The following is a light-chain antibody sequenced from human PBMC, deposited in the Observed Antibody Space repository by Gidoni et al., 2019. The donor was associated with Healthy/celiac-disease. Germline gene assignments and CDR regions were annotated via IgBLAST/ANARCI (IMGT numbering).Light chain of an antibody. CDR3: QQSYSTPLT. CDR2: AAS. V-gene: IGKV1-39*01. Sequence: DIQMTHSPSSLSSSVGDRVTITRRASQSISSYLNWYQQKPGKAPKLLIYAASSLQSGVPSRFSGSGSGTDFTLTISSLQPEDFATYYCQQSYSTPLTFGPGTKVDIK. J-gene: IGKJ3*01. CDR1: QSISSY.